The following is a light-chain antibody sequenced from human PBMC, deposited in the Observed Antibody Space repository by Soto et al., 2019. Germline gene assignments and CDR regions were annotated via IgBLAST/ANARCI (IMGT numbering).Light chain of an antibody. Sequence: QSALTQPASVSGSPGQSITISCTGTSSDVGGYNYVFWYQHPPGKAPKLMIYDVTNRPSGVSNRFSGSKSGNTASLTISRLQAEDEADYYCTSYTSSSTDVFGTGTKLTVL. CDR1: SSDVGGYNY. J-gene: IGLJ1*01. CDR3: TSYTSSSTDV. CDR2: DVT. V-gene: IGLV2-14*03.